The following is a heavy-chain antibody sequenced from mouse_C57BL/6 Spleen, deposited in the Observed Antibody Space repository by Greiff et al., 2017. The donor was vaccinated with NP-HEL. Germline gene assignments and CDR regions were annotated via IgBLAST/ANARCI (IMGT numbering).Heavy chain of an antibody. CDR3: ARGGDYDGYYSAMDY. Sequence: VQLQQSGAELVRPGTSVKVSCKASGYAFTNYLIEWVKQRPGQGLEWIGVINPGSGGTNYNEKFKGKATLTADKSSSTAYMQLSSLTSEDSAVYFCARGGDYDGYYSAMDYWGQGTSVTVSS. D-gene: IGHD2-4*01. V-gene: IGHV1-54*01. CDR1: GYAFTNYL. J-gene: IGHJ4*01. CDR2: INPGSGGT.